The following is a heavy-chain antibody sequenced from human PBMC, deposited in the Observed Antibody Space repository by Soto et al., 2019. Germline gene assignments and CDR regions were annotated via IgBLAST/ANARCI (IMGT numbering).Heavy chain of an antibody. J-gene: IGHJ6*02. Sequence: QVQLVEAGGGLVKPGGSLRLSCAASGFTFSDYYMSWIRQAPGKGLEWVSYISSSGSTIYYAASVKGRFTISRDNAKNSLSLHMISLRPQDPAVYHCARLDLNSYDSTGHYYYYYGMDVWGQGTTVTVSS. D-gene: IGHD3-22*01. CDR1: GFTFSDYY. CDR3: ARLDLNSYDSTGHYYYYYGMDV. V-gene: IGHV3-11*01. CDR2: ISSSGSTI.